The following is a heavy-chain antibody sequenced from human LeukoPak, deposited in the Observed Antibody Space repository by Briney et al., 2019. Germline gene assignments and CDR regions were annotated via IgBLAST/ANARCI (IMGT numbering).Heavy chain of an antibody. CDR2: IYSGGGT. CDR1: GFTVSNNY. V-gene: IGHV3-66*01. J-gene: IGHJ4*02. Sequence: GGSLRLSCAASGFTVSNNYISWVRQAPGKGLDWVSIIYSGGGTNYADSVKGRFTISRDNSKNTLYLQMNSLRAEYTAVYYCARGARYCSGGSCNDYWGQGTLVTVSS. D-gene: IGHD2-15*01. CDR3: ARGARYCSGGSCNDY.